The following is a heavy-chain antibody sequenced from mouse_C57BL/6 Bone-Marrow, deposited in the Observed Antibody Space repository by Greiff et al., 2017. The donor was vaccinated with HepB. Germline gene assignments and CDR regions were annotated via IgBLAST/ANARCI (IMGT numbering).Heavy chain of an antibody. J-gene: IGHJ4*01. CDR3: ARTGVIYYGNYDAMDY. CDR1: GFSLTSYG. V-gene: IGHV2-2*01. D-gene: IGHD2-1*01. Sequence: VMLVESGPGLVQPSQSLSITCTVSGFSLTSYGVHWVRQSPGKGLEWLGVIWSGGSTDYNAAFISRLSISKDNSKSQVFFKMNSLQADDTAIYYCARTGVIYYGNYDAMDYWGQGTSVTVSS. CDR2: IWSGGST.